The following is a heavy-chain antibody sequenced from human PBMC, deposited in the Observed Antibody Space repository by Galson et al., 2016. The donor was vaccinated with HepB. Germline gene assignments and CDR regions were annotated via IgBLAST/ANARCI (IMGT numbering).Heavy chain of an antibody. Sequence: EPLSLTCSVSGASISSFYWSWIRQSAVEGLEWIGRVYPGGTTDHNPSLRSRVSMSVDTSKNQVFLRFTSVTAAATVVYFCARDGTPGVWSGRFDPWGQGTRVTVSS. CDR2: VYPGGTT. CDR3: ARDGTPGVWSGRFDP. CDR1: GASISSFY. J-gene: IGHJ5*02. D-gene: IGHD3-3*01. V-gene: IGHV4-4*07.